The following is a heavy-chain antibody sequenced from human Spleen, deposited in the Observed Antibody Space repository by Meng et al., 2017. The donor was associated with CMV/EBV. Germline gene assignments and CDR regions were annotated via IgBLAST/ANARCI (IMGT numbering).Heavy chain of an antibody. CDR2: IDWNGGDT. D-gene: IGHD2-21*01. J-gene: IGHJ4*02. CDR1: G. Sequence: GKSWVRQRQGKGLEWVTGIDWNGGDTGYADPVNGRFTISRDTAKNTLYLQMNSLRAEDTALYYCAKIGRFSYCGGDCYSGYFDYWGRGTLVTVSS. V-gene: IGHV3-20*03. CDR3: AKIGRFSYCGGDCYSGYFDY.